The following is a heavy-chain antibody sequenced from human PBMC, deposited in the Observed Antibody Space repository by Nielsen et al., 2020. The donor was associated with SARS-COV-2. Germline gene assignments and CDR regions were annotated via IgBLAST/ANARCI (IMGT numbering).Heavy chain of an antibody. V-gene: IGHV3-23*01. CDR3: ARDPVYCSSTSCYYYYGMDV. D-gene: IGHD2-2*01. CDR1: GFTFDDYA. Sequence: GESLKISCAASGFTFDDYAMHWVRQAPGKGLEWVSAISGSGGSTYYADSVKGRFTISRDNSKNTLYLQMNSLRAEDTAVYYCARDPVYCSSTSCYYYYGMDVWGQGTTVTVSS. CDR2: ISGSGGST. J-gene: IGHJ6*02.